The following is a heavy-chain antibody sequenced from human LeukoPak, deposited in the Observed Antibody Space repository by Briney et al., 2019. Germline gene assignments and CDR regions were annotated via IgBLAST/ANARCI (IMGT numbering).Heavy chain of an antibody. CDR3: ARDSYCTNDVCLFYWYFDL. Sequence: GGSLRLSCAASGFTFSSYSMNWVRQAPGKGLEWVSYISSSSSSSSTIYYADSVKGRFTISRDSAKNSLYLQMNSLRAEDTAVYYCARDSYCTNDVCLFYWYFDLWGRGTLVTVSS. CDR2: ISSSSSSSSTI. J-gene: IGHJ2*01. D-gene: IGHD2-8*01. CDR1: GFTFSSYS. V-gene: IGHV3-48*01.